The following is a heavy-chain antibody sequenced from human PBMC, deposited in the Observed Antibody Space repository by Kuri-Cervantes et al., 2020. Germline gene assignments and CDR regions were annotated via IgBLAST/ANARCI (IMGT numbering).Heavy chain of an antibody. Sequence: GGSLRLSCAASGFTSSRYWMSWVRQAPGKGLEWVANIKEDGSEKNYVDSVKGRFIISRDNAKNSLYLQMNSLRVEDTAVYYCAKVSYGGSHGSGSHWGQGTLVTVSS. CDR2: IKEDGSEK. J-gene: IGHJ4*02. V-gene: IGHV3-7*01. CDR1: GFTSSRYW. D-gene: IGHD3-10*01. CDR3: AKVSYGGSHGSGSH.